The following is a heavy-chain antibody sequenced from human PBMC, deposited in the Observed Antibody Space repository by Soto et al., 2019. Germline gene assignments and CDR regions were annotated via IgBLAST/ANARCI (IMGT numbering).Heavy chain of an antibody. CDR2: INPKFGDT. CDR1: GYTFTAYY. CDR3: ARNMDYYYGRGSRNGHGV. V-gene: IGHV1-2*02. J-gene: IGHJ6*02. Sequence: QVQLVQSGAEVKEPGDSVRVSCEASGYTFTAYYIHWVRQAPGQGLEWMGWINPKFGDTTYAQDFQGRVSMTRDMSISTVYMELSSLTSDDTAIYYCARNMDYYYGRGSRNGHGVWGQGTTVTVFS. D-gene: IGHD3-10*02.